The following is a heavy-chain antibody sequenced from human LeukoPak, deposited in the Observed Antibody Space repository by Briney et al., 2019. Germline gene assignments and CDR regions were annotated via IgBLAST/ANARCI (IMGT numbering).Heavy chain of an antibody. D-gene: IGHD4-17*01. CDR2: IWYDGSNK. CDR1: GFIFSSYG. J-gene: IGHJ2*01. V-gene: IGHV3-33*01. Sequence: GGSLRLSCAASGFIFSSYGMHWVRQAPGKGLEWVAVIWYDGSNKFYADSVKGRFTISRANSKNTLYLQMNSLRAEDTAVYYCATYGDSRRRDWYFDLWGRGTLVTVSS. CDR3: ATYGDSRRRDWYFDL.